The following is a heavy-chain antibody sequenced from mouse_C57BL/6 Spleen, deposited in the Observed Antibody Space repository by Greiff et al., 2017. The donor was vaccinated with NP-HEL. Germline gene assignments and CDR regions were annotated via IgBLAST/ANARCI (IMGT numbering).Heavy chain of an antibody. V-gene: IGHV1-82*01. CDR1: GYAFSSSW. CDR2: IYPGDGNT. Sequence: QVQLQQSGPELVKPGASVKISCKASGYAFSSSWMNWVTQRPGQGLEWIGRIYPGDGNTNYNGKFKGKATLTADKSSSTAYMQLSSLTSEDSAVYFGARTGDGYPYFDYWGQGTTLTVSS. J-gene: IGHJ2*01. D-gene: IGHD2-3*01. CDR3: ARTGDGYPYFDY.